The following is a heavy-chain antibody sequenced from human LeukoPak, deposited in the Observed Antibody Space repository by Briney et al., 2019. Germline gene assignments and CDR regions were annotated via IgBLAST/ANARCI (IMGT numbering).Heavy chain of an antibody. CDR1: GFTFSSYS. J-gene: IGHJ4*02. Sequence: GGSLRLSCAASGFTFSSYSMNWVRQAPGKGLEWGLSISSSSSYIYCADVVEGRFTISRDNAKNSLYLQMNSLRAEDTAIYYCAKHRTGYSHDYWGQGTLVTVAS. CDR3: AKHRTGYSHDY. CDR2: ISSSSSYI. D-gene: IGHD5-18*01. V-gene: IGHV3-21*04.